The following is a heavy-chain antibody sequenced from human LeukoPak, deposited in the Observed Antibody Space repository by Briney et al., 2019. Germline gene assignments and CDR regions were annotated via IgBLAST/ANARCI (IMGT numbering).Heavy chain of an antibody. V-gene: IGHV1-2*06. CDR3: ATDQSVDAWRDGNAFDI. CDR2: INPNSGGT. D-gene: IGHD5-12*01. J-gene: IGHJ3*02. CDR1: GYTFTGYY. Sequence: GASVKVSCKASGYTFTGYYMHWVRQAPGQGLEWMGRINPNSGGTNYAQKFQGRVTMTRDTSISTAYMELSRLRSDDTAVYYCATDQSVDAWRDGNAFDIWGQGTMVTVSS.